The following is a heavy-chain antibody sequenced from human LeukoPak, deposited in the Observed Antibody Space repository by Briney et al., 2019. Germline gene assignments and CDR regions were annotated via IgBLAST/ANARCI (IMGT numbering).Heavy chain of an antibody. CDR3: ARVFSSHVDY. D-gene: IGHD2-15*01. Sequence: SETLSLTCNVSGGTISSYYWSWIRQPPGKGLEWIGYIYYSGSTNYNPSLKSRVTISVDTSKNQFSLKLSSVTAADTAVYYCARVFSSHVDYWGQGTLVTVSS. V-gene: IGHV4-59*01. CDR2: IYYSGST. J-gene: IGHJ4*02. CDR1: GGTISSYY.